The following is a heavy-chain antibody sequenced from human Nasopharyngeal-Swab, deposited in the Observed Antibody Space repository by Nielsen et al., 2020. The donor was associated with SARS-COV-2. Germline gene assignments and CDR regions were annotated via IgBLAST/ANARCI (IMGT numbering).Heavy chain of an antibody. V-gene: IGHV1-8*02. CDR3: ARGQYRYSSSWYGGNWFDP. Sequence: ASVKVSCKTSGDTFTNSAISWVRQAPGQGLEWMGWMNPNSGNTGYAQKFQGRVTMTRNTSISTAYMELSSLRSEDTAVYYCARGQYRYSSSWYGGNWFDPWGQGTLVTVSS. J-gene: IGHJ5*02. CDR1: GDTFTNSA. D-gene: IGHD6-13*01. CDR2: MNPNSGNT.